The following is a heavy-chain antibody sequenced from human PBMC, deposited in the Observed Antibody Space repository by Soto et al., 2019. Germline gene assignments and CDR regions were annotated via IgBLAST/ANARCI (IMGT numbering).Heavy chain of an antibody. J-gene: IGHJ4*02. CDR3: AKAVTTVTPLGYDS. D-gene: IGHD4-17*01. V-gene: IGHV3-30*18. CDR1: GFSFSSCA. Sequence: GGSLRLSCAASGFSFSSCAMHWVRQAPGKGLEWVAVISYDGTNKYYADSVKGRFIISRDNSKSTLYLQMNSLRTEDTAVYYCAKAVTTVTPLGYDSWGQGILVTVPQ. CDR2: ISYDGTNK.